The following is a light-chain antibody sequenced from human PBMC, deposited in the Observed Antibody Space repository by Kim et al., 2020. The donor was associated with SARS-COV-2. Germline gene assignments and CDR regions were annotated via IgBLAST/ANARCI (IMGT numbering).Light chain of an antibody. J-gene: IGLJ3*02. Sequence: QSVLTQPPSVSAAPGQKVTISCSGSSSNIGDNYVVWYQQHPGTAPTLLIFDNNNRPSGIPDRFSGSKSGTSATLGITGLQTGDEADYYCGTWDSSLSALWVFGGGTQLTVL. V-gene: IGLV1-51*01. CDR1: SSNIGDNY. CDR2: DNN. CDR3: GTWDSSLSALWV.